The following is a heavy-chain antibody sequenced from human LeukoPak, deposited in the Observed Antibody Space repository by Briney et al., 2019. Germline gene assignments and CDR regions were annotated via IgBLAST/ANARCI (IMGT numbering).Heavy chain of an antibody. CDR3: TTMGRYFDENDY. Sequence: QSAGSLRLSCAASGFTFSSYSMSWVRQAPGKGLEWVSAISGSGGSTYYADSVKGRITISRDNSKNTLYVQMNSLRAEDTAEYYCTTMGRYFDENDYWGQGTLVTVSS. CDR1: GFTFSSYS. CDR2: ISGSGGST. D-gene: IGHD3-9*01. J-gene: IGHJ4*02. V-gene: IGHV3-23*01.